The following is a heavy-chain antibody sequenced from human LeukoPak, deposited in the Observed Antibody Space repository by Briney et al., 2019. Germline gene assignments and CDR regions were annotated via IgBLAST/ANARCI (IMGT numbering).Heavy chain of an antibody. D-gene: IGHD4-23*01. V-gene: IGHV4-34*01. CDR1: GGSISSYY. CDR2: INHSGST. CDR3: ASQKMTTVDS. J-gene: IGHJ5*02. Sequence: SETLSLTCTVSGGSISSYYWSWIRQPAGKGLEWIGEINHSGSTNYNPSLKSRVTISVDTSKNQFSLKLSSVTAADTAVYYCASQKMTTVDSWGQGTLVTVSS.